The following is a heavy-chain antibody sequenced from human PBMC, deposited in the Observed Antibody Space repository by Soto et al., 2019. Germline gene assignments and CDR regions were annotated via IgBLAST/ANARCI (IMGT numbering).Heavy chain of an antibody. CDR2: INHSGST. D-gene: IGHD1-26*01. V-gene: IGHV4-34*01. J-gene: IGHJ6*02. CDR3: ASVSGSYRYYGMDV. CDR1: GGSFSGYY. Sequence: QVQLQQWGAGLLKPSETLSLTCAVYGGSFSGYYWSWIRQPPGKGLEWIGEINHSGSTNYNPSLKRRVTISVDTSKNQFSLKLSSVTAADTAVYYCASVSGSYRYYGMDVWGQGTTVTVSS.